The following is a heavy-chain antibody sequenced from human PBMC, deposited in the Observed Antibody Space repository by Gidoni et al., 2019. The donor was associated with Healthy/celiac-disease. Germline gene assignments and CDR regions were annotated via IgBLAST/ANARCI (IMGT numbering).Heavy chain of an antibody. CDR2: INHSGGT. V-gene: IGHV4-34*01. D-gene: IGHD3-9*01. CDR3: STRFYYDILTGYYMVDY. J-gene: IGHJ4*02. CDR1: GGSFSGYY. Sequence: QVQLQQWGAGLLKPSETLSLPCAVYGGSFSGYYGSWIRQPPGKGREWIGEINHSGGTNYNPSLKSRGTISVDTSKNKFSLKLSSVTAADTAVYYCSTRFYYDILTGYYMVDYWGQGTLVTVSS.